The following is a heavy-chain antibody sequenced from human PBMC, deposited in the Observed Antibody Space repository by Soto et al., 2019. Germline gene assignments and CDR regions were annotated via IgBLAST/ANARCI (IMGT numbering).Heavy chain of an antibody. Sequence: QLVQSGGEVKKPGASVKVSCRASGYTFTSFRITWVRQAPGQGLEWMGWISAYSGDTNYAQRFQGSVTMTTDTSTSTAYMEVQSLRSDDTAVYYCAVLYCSSTSCYPDYWGQGTLVTVSS. CDR1: GYTFTSFR. V-gene: IGHV1-18*01. CDR2: ISAYSGDT. CDR3: AVLYCSSTSCYPDY. J-gene: IGHJ4*02. D-gene: IGHD2-2*01.